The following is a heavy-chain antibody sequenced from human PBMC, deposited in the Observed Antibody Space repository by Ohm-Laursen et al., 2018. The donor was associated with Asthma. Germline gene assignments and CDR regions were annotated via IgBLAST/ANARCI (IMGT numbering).Heavy chain of an antibody. Sequence: SLRLSCAASGFTFRSYAMHWVRQAPGKGPVWVSRLNTDGSGTWYADSVKGRFTISRDNAKNTLYLQMNSLRAEDTAVYYCARARSGSSYDYWGQGTLVTVSS. V-gene: IGHV3-74*01. CDR3: ARARSGSSYDY. CDR1: GFTFRSYA. D-gene: IGHD1-26*01. CDR2: LNTDGSGT. J-gene: IGHJ4*02.